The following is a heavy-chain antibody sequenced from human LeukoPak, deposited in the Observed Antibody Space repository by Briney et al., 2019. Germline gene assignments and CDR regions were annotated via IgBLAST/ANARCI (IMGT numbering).Heavy chain of an antibody. CDR2: ISFAGDT. CDR3: ARGSWFDP. V-gene: IGHV3-13*01. J-gene: IGHJ5*02. CDR1: GFTFSSYD. Sequence: PGGSLRLSCAASGFTFSSYDMHWVRQATGKGLEWVSAISFAGDTYYAGSVKGRFTLSRENAKNSLYLQMNSLGAGDTAVYYCARGSWFDPWGQGTLVTVSS.